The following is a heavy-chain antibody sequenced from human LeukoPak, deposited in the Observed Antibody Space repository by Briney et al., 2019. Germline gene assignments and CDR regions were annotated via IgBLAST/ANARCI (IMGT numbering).Heavy chain of an antibody. V-gene: IGHV4-59*11. CDR2: IYYSGST. D-gene: IGHD2-2*01. J-gene: IGHJ5*02. Sequence: PSETLSLTCTVSGVSISSHYWSWIRQPPGKGLEWIGYIYYSGSTNYNPSLKSRVTISVDTSKNPFSLKLSSVTAADTAVYYCARGNCSSTSCSRNWFDPWGQGTLVTVSS. CDR3: ARGNCSSTSCSRNWFDP. CDR1: GVSISSHY.